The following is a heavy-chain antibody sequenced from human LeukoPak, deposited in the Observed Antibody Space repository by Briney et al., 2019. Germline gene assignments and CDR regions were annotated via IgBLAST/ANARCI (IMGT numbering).Heavy chain of an antibody. J-gene: IGHJ4*02. CDR3: AREQTTTSGGGFDF. Sequence: GGSLRLSCAASGFTFSTYAMHWVRQAPGTGQESVASILHDGSQTYDAVSVQGRFTISRDNSMYTVHLQMNSLRAEDTAVYYCAREQTTTSGGGFDFWGQGTLVTVSS. D-gene: IGHD3-10*01. CDR2: ILHDGSQT. V-gene: IGHV3-30*01. CDR1: GFTFSTYA.